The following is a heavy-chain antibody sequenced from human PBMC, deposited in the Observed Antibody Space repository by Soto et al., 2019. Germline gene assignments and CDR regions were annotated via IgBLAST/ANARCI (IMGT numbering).Heavy chain of an antibody. Sequence: GGSLRLSCAASGFTVSSNYMSWVRQAPGKGLEWVSVIYSGGSTYYADSVKGRFTISRHNSKNTLYLQMNSLRAEDTAVYYCASYSGYDYYYYYYMDVWGKGTTVTVSS. CDR2: IYSGGST. CDR3: ASYSGYDYYYYYYMDV. J-gene: IGHJ6*03. V-gene: IGHV3-53*04. CDR1: GFTVSSNY. D-gene: IGHD5-12*01.